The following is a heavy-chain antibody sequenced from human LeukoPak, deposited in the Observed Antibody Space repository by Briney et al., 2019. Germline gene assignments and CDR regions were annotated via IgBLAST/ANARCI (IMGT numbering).Heavy chain of an antibody. CDR2: IYYSGNT. Sequence: PSETLSLTCTVSGVSISSSNSYWGWIRQPPGKGLEWIGSIYYSGNTYYNASLKSQVSISIDTSKNQFSLKVTSVTAADTAVYYCARSKDILTGYCFDYWGQGTLVTVSS. D-gene: IGHD3-9*01. J-gene: IGHJ4*02. V-gene: IGHV4-39*07. CDR1: GVSISSSNSY. CDR3: ARSKDILTGYCFDY.